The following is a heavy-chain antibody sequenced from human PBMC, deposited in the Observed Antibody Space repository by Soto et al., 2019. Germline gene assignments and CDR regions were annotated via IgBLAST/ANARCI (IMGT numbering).Heavy chain of an antibody. CDR1: GFTFSSYW. V-gene: IGHV3-74*01. D-gene: IGHD3-16*01. CDR2: INTDGSST. CDR3: ARDGGWSDD. J-gene: IGHJ4*02. Sequence: EVQLVESGGGLVQPGGSLRLSCAASGFTFSSYWMHWVRQAPGKGLVWVSRINTDGSSTSYADSVKGRFTISRDNAKKTRYLPLYRLCAEDTAVYYCARDGGWSDDWGQVTLVTVSS.